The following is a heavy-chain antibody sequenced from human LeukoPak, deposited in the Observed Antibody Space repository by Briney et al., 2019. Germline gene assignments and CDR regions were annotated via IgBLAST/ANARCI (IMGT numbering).Heavy chain of an antibody. CDR1: GFTFSSYA. Sequence: GGSLRLSCATSGFTFSSYAMTWVRQAPGKGLEWVSLISASGGSTYYADSVKGRFTISRDNSENIVYLQMNSLRVEDTAQYFCANDRDCSGISCYRTAFDHWGQGTLVAVSS. D-gene: IGHD4-23*01. J-gene: IGHJ5*02. V-gene: IGHV3-23*01. CDR3: ANDRDCSGISCYRTAFDH. CDR2: ISASGGST.